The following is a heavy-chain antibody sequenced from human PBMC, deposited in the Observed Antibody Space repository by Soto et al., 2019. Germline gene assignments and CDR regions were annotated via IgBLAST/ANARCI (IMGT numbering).Heavy chain of an antibody. CDR1: GYTFTSYG. J-gene: IGHJ1*01. CDR2: ISAYNGNT. D-gene: IGHD3-9*01. Sequence: ASVKVSCKASGYTFTSYGISWVRQAPGQGLEWMGWISAYNGNTNYAQKLQGRVTMTTDTSTSTAYMELRSLRSDDTAVYYCARDRGTLTGPEYFQHWGQGTLVTVSS. CDR3: ARDRGTLTGPEYFQH. V-gene: IGHV1-18*01.